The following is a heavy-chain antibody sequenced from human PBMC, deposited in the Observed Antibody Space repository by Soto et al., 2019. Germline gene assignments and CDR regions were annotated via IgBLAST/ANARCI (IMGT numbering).Heavy chain of an antibody. CDR2: INQDGSEK. CDR1: GFTFSTSW. J-gene: IGHJ4*02. CDR3: TRYIDF. V-gene: IGHV3-7*01. Sequence: GGSLRLSCAASGFTFSTSWMDWVCQTPGKGLEWVANINQDGSEKNYVDSVKGRFTISRDNAKNSLFLQMSSMTAEDSGIYYCTRYIDFWGQGTMVTVSS.